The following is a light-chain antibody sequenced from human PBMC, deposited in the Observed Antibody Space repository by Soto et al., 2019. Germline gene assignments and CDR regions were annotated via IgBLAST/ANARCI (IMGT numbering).Light chain of an antibody. CDR2: DAS. CDR3: QHYSSVWA. V-gene: IGKV1-5*01. J-gene: IGKJ1*01. CDR1: QSISRG. Sequence: DIQMTQSPSTLSSCVGDRVPITCRASQSISRGLAWYQQKPGKAPNLLIYDASTLESGVPSRLSGSGSGTEFTLTISCLHPDDFATYYCQHYSSVWAFGQGTKVDIK.